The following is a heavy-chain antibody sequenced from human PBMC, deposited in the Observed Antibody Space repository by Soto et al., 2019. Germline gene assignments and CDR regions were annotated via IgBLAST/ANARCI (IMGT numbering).Heavy chain of an antibody. V-gene: IGHV4-39*02. CDR3: ARVGPWVPYYYDSSPYTFENWFDP. CDR2: IYHGGST. D-gene: IGHD3-22*01. Sequence: SETLSLTCTVSGGSISSGDYYWGWLRQPPGKGLEWIGSIYHGGSTYYNPSLNSRVTLSIDMTNNHVSLILNSVTAADTAVYYCARVGPWVPYYYDSSPYTFENWFDPWGQGTLVTVSS. CDR1: GGSISSGDYY. J-gene: IGHJ5*02.